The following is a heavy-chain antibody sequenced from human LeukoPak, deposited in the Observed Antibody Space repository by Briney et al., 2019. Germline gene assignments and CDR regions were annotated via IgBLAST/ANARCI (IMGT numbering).Heavy chain of an antibody. CDR2: INPSGST. CDR3: ARQQLKTMASFDY. V-gene: IGHV4-4*07. D-gene: IGHD4/OR15-4a*01. CDR1: GGSISSYS. Sequence: SETLSLTCTVSGGSISSYSWSWIRLPAGKGLEWIGRINPSGSTNYNPSLKSRVTMSLDTSKNQFSLKLDSVTAADTAVYYCARQQLKTMASFDYWGQGTLVTVSS. J-gene: IGHJ4*02.